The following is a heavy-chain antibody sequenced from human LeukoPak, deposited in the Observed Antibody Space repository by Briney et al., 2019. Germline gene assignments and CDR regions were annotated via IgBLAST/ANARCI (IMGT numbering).Heavy chain of an antibody. D-gene: IGHD3-3*01. CDR3: ARGYYDFWSGYSEPYYFDY. Sequence: GGSLRVSCAASGFTFSSYSMNWVRQAPGKGLEWVSSISSSSSYIYYADSVKGRFTISRDNAKNSLYLQMNSLRAEDTAVYYCARGYYDFWSGYSEPYYFDYWGQGTLVTVSS. CDR2: ISSSSSYI. V-gene: IGHV3-21*01. J-gene: IGHJ4*02. CDR1: GFTFSSYS.